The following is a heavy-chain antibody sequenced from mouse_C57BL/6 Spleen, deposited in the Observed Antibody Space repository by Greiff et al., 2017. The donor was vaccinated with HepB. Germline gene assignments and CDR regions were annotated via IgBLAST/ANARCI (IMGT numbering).Heavy chain of an antibody. CDR3: TRGTWYYFDY. CDR2: IRNKANNHAT. Sequence: EVKVEESGGGLVQPGGSMKLSCAASGFTFSDAWMDWVRQSPEKGLEWVAEIRNKANNHATYYAESVKGRFTIARDDSKSSVYLQMNSLRAEDTGIYYCTRGTWYYFDYWGQGTTLTVSS. CDR1: GFTFSDAW. V-gene: IGHV6-6*01. D-gene: IGHD3-3*01. J-gene: IGHJ2*01.